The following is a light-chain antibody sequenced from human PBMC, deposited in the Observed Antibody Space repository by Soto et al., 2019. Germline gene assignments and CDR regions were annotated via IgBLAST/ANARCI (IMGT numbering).Light chain of an antibody. V-gene: IGKV1-33*01. J-gene: IGKJ3*01. CDR2: DAS. CDR1: QDISNY. CDR3: QQYGRSPFT. Sequence: DIQMSQPPSSLSASVGDRVTITCQASQDISNYLNWYQQKPGKAPKLLIYDASNLETGVPSRFSGSGSGTDFTFTISSLQPEDFAVYYCQQYGRSPFTIGPGTKVDIK.